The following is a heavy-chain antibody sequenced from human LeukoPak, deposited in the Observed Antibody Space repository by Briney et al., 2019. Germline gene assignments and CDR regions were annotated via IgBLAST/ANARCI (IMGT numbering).Heavy chain of an antibody. CDR1: GFTFSSYG. V-gene: IGHV3-30*02. CDR3: SRGYCSGGSCLRVDYVPPYFDY. J-gene: IGHJ4*02. CDR2: IRYDGSDK. Sequence: GGSLRLSCAASGFTFSSYGMHWVRQAPGKGLEWVAFIRYDGSDKYYADSVKGRFTISRDNPKNTLYLQMNSLRPEDAAVYYCSRGYCSGGSCLRVDYVPPYFDYWGKGTLVTVSS. D-gene: IGHD2-15*01.